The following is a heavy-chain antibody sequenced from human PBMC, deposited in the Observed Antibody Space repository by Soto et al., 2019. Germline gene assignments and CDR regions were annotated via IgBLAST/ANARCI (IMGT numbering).Heavy chain of an antibody. V-gene: IGHV3-21*01. D-gene: IGHD3-10*01. CDR1: GFTFSSYS. CDR2: INSGSSYI. J-gene: IGHJ2*01. CDR3: ARETYYYASGSYRYFDL. Sequence: EVQLVESGGGLVKPGGSLRLSCAASGFTFSSYSMNWVRQAPGKGLEWVSSINSGSSYISYADSVKGRFTISRDNAKNSLYLQMNSLRAEDTAVYYRARETYYYASGSYRYFDLWGRGTLVTVSS.